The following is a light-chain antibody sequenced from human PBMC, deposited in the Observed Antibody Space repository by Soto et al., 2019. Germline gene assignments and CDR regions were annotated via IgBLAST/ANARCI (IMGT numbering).Light chain of an antibody. J-gene: IGKJ1*01. CDR2: HAS. Sequence: IQMNQSPATRPASVEDRVTIICRASQSISTWLAWYQQKPGTAPKLLIYHASTLESGVPSRFSGSGSGTEFTLTSSRLQPDDVATYYCQQYNIYPFGQGTKVDI. CDR1: QSISTW. CDR3: QQYNIYP. V-gene: IGKV1-5*02.